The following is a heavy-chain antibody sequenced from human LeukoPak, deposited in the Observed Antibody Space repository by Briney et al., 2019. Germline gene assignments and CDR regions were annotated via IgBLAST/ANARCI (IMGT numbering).Heavy chain of an antibody. Sequence: SETLSLTCTVSGGSVSSGSYYWSWIRQPPGKGLEWIGYVYYSGSTKSNPSLKSRVSISIATSKTQFSLKVTSLTAADTAVYYCARVRSGYFIDYWGQGTLVTVSS. CDR2: VYYSGST. D-gene: IGHD3-22*01. J-gene: IGHJ4*02. CDR3: ARVRSGYFIDY. V-gene: IGHV4-61*01. CDR1: GGSVSSGSYY.